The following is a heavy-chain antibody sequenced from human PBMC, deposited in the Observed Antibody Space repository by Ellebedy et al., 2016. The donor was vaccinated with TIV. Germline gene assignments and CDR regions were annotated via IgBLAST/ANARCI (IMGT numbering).Heavy chain of an antibody. J-gene: IGHJ4*02. CDR3: ARDRGERGLLSFFDF. CDR1: GFPFTNFS. Sequence: PGGSLRLSCAAYGFPFTNFSINWVRQAPGKGLEWVASISGNGRYIDYTDSVKGRFTISRDNANKSLFLQMDSLRAGDTAMYFCARDRGERGLLSFFDFWGQGTLVTVST. CDR2: ISGNGRYI. V-gene: IGHV3-21*01. D-gene: IGHD3-10*01.